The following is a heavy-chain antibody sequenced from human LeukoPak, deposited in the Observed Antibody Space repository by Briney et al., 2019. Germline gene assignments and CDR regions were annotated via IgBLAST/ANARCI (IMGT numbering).Heavy chain of an antibody. CDR3: ARLGEPGDYDILTGPGDAFDI. CDR2: ISSSSSYI. Sequence: GGSLRLSCAASGFTFSSYSMNWVRQAPGKGLEWVSSISSSSSYIYYADSVKGRFTISRDNAKNSLYLQMNSLRAEDTAVYYCARLGEPGDYDILTGPGDAFDIWGRGTMVTVSS. D-gene: IGHD3-9*01. V-gene: IGHV3-21*01. CDR1: GFTFSSYS. J-gene: IGHJ3*02.